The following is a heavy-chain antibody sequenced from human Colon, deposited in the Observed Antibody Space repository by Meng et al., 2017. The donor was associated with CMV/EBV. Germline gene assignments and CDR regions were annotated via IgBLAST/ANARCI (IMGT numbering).Heavy chain of an antibody. V-gene: IGHV3-30*02. D-gene: IGHD3-3*01. CDR3: AKDRDDFWSGYNPPGH. CDR1: GFTFSTYG. J-gene: IGHJ4*02. Sequence: LSLTCAASGFTFSTYGMHWVRQAPGKGLEWVAFIRYDGSNKYYADSVKGRFTISRDNSKNALYLQMNSLRAEDTAVYYCAKDRDDFWSGYNPPGHWGQGTLVTVSS. CDR2: IRYDGSNK.